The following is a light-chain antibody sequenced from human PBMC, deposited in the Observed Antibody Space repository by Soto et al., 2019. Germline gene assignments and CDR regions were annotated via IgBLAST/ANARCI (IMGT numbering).Light chain of an antibody. CDR3: QQYYRPWT. CDR1: QSVLYSSNNKNY. V-gene: IGKV4-1*01. J-gene: IGKJ1*01. CDR2: WAS. Sequence: DIVMTQSPDSLAVSLGERATINCKSSQSVLYSSNNKNYLAWYQQKPGQPPKLLIYWASTRESGVPDRFSGSGSGTDFTLTISSLQADDVAFYYCQQYYRPWTFGQGTKVEIK.